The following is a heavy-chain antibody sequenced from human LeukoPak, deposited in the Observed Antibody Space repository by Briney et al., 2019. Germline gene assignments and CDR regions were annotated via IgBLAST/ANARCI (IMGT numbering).Heavy chain of an antibody. CDR1: GGSISSYY. D-gene: IGHD6-19*01. Sequence: SETLSLTCTVSGGSISSYYWSWIRQPPGKGLEWIGYIYYSGSTNYKSSLKSRVTISVDTSKNQFSLKLSSVTAADSAVYYCARRSPYSTGWSSYFDYWGQGALVTVSS. CDR2: IYYSGST. J-gene: IGHJ4*02. CDR3: ARRSPYSTGWSSYFDY. V-gene: IGHV4-59*12.